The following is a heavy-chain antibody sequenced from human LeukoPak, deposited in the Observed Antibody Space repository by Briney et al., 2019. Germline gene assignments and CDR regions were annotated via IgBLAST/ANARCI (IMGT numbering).Heavy chain of an antibody. CDR2: ISYDGSNK. V-gene: IGHV3-30-3*01. D-gene: IGHD5-18*01. CDR3: AKDLTWGTAMFRHFDY. CDR1: GFTFSSYA. Sequence: GGSLRLSCAASGFTFSSYAMHWVRQAPGKGLEWVAVISYDGSNKYYADSVKGRFTISRDNSKNTPYLQMNSLRAEDTAVYYCAKDLTWGTAMFRHFDYWGQGTLVTVSS. J-gene: IGHJ4*02.